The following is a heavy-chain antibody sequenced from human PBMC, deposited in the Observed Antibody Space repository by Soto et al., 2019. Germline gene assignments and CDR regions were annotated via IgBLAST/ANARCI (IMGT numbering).Heavy chain of an antibody. J-gene: IGHJ5*02. CDR3: ARDLMYSYSPEDWFDP. Sequence: QVQLVESGGGVVQPGRSLRLSCAASGFTFSSYAMHWVRQAPGKGLEWVAVISYDGSNKYYADSVKGRFTISRDNSKNTLYLQMNSLRAEDTAVYYCARDLMYSYSPEDWFDPWGQGTLVTVSS. CDR2: ISYDGSNK. D-gene: IGHD3-10*01. V-gene: IGHV3-30-3*01. CDR1: GFTFSSYA.